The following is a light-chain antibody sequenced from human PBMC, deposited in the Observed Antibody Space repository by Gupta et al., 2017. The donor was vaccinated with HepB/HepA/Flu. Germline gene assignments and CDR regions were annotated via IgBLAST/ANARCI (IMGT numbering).Light chain of an antibody. CDR1: RRINTW. J-gene: IGKJ1*01. Sequence: DIQMTQSPSTLSASVGERITITCRASRRINTWLAWYQQRPGKAPKLLISKASILEIEVPSRFSGSGSGTEFTLTINSLQPDDFATYFCQQYNDYSSFGQGTKVEIK. V-gene: IGKV1-5*03. CDR3: QQYNDYSS. CDR2: KAS.